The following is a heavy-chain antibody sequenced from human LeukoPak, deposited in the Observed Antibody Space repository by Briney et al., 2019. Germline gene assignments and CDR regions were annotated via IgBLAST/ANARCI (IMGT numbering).Heavy chain of an antibody. CDR1: GFTFSSYG. Sequence: GGSLRLSCAASGFTFSSYGMPWVRQAPGKGLEWVAVISYDGSNKYYADSVKGRFTISRDNSKNTLYLQMYSLRAEDTAVYYCAKDLHGGYLDYWGQGTLVTVSS. D-gene: IGHD3-22*01. V-gene: IGHV3-30*18. CDR3: AKDLHGGYLDY. CDR2: ISYDGSNK. J-gene: IGHJ4*02.